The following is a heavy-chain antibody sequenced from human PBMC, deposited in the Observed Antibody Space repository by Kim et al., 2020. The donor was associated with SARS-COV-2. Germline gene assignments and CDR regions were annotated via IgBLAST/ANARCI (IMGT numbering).Heavy chain of an antibody. V-gene: IGHV3-30*02. CDR3: AKDRGGGDPGDY. D-gene: IGHD2-21*01. J-gene: IGHJ4*02. Sequence: YYADSVKGRFTISRDNSKTTLYLQMNSLRAEDTAVYYCAKDRGGGDPGDYWGQGTLVTVSS.